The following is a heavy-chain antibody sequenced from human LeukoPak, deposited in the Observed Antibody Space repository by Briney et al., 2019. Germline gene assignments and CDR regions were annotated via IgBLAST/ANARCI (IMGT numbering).Heavy chain of an antibody. CDR2: INHSGST. CDR1: GGSFSGYY. J-gene: IGHJ6*03. D-gene: IGHD6-13*01. CDR3: ARGLAARTRKNYYYYYMDV. V-gene: IGHV4-34*01. Sequence: SETLSLTCAVYGGSFSGYYWSWIRQPPGKGLEWIGEINHSGSTNYNPSLKSRVTISVDTSKNQFSLKLSSVTAADTAVYYCARGLAARTRKNYYYYYMDVWGQGTTVTVSS.